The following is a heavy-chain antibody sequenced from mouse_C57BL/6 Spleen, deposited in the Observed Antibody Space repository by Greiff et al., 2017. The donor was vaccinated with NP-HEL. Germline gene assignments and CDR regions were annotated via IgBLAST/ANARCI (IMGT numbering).Heavy chain of an antibody. D-gene: IGHD2-4*01. V-gene: IGHV1-54*01. CDR1: GYAFTNYL. CDR2: INPGSGGT. Sequence: VQLQQSGAELVRPGTSVKVSCKASGYAFTNYLIEWVKQRPGQGLEWIGVINPGSGGTNYNEKFKGKATLTADKSSSTAYMQLSSLTSEDSAVYFCARSGGYYDYDGDFDYWGQGTTLTVSS. CDR3: ARSGGYYDYDGDFDY. J-gene: IGHJ2*01.